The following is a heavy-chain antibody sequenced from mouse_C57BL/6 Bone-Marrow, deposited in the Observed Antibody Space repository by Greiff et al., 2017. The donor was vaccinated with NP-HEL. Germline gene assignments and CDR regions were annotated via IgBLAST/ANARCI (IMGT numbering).Heavy chain of an antibody. V-gene: IGHV1-39*01. CDR1: GYSFTDYN. J-gene: IGHJ1*03. Sequence: EVQLQQSGPELVKPGASVKISCKASGYSFTDYNMNWVKQSNGKSLEWIGVINPNYGTTSYNQKFKGKATLTVDQSSSTAYMQLNSLTSEDSAVYYCASYYYGSPYWYFDVWGTGTTVTVSS. CDR2: INPNYGTT. D-gene: IGHD1-1*01. CDR3: ASYYYGSPYWYFDV.